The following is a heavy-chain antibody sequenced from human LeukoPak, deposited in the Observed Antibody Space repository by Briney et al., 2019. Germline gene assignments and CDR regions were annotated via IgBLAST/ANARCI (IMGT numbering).Heavy chain of an antibody. V-gene: IGHV1-69*13. J-gene: IGHJ6*02. CDR2: IIPIFGTA. D-gene: IGHD2-15*01. Sequence: ASVKVSCKASGCPFTNYAYHWVRQAPGQGLEWMGGIIPIFGTANYAQKFQGRVTITADESTSTAYMELSSLRSEDTAVYYCARRCSGGSCYSGYYYGMDVWGQGTTVTVSS. CDR3: ARRCSGGSCYSGYYYGMDV. CDR1: GCPFTNYA.